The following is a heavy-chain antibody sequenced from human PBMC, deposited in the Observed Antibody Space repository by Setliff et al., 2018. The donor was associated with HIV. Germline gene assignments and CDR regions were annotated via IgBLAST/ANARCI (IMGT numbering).Heavy chain of an antibody. CDR2: ISSSGATI. CDR1: GFTFSASY. J-gene: IGHJ4*02. CDR3: TSNPLCRFSPCSLD. Sequence: GGSLRLSCAASGFTFSASYMTWIRQAPGKGLEWVAHISSSGATIYYVDSVKGRFTISRDNAANSLYLQMNSLRVEDTAIYYCTSNPLCRFSPCSLDWGQGQLVTVSS. D-gene: IGHD2-21*01. V-gene: IGHV3-11*04.